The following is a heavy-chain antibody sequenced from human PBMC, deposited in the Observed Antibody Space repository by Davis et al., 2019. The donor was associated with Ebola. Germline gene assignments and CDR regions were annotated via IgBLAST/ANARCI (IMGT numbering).Heavy chain of an antibody. Sequence: GESLKISCAASGFTFSSYEMNWVRQAPGKGLEWVSYISSSGSTIYYADSVRGRFNCSRDNAKNALYLQMNSLRVEDTAIYYCARFSRGSIETYWGQGTLVTVSS. CDR2: ISSSGSTI. J-gene: IGHJ4*02. V-gene: IGHV3-48*03. D-gene: IGHD6-6*01. CDR3: ARFSRGSIETY. CDR1: GFTFSSYE.